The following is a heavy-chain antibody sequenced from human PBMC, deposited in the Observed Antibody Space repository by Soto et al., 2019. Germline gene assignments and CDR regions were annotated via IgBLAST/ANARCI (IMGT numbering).Heavy chain of an antibody. V-gene: IGHV3-23*01. CDR1: GFTFSDYA. CDR2: IASSGTPI. J-gene: IGHJ4*02. CDR3: AKERFIAVSGTDY. D-gene: IGHD6-19*01. Sequence: HPGGSLRLSCAASGFTFSDYAMNWVRQVPGKGLEWISQIASSGTPIYYADSVRGRFTISRDNSRNTLYLQMNSLRAEDTAVYYCAKERFIAVSGTDYWGQGTLVTVSS.